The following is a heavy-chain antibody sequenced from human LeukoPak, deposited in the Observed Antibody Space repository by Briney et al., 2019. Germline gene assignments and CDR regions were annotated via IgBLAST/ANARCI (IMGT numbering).Heavy chain of an antibody. D-gene: IGHD3-10*01. CDR1: GASISRSTYY. CDR3: ARVRGAAYDY. Sequence: SETLSLTCSVSGASISRSTYYWGWIRQPPGKGLEWIGSVFRTGTAYYNPSLRSRVTVSVDTSKNQFSLKLSSVTAADTAVFYCARVRGAAYDYWGRGTLVTVSS. CDR2: VFRTGTA. J-gene: IGHJ4*02. V-gene: IGHV4-39*01.